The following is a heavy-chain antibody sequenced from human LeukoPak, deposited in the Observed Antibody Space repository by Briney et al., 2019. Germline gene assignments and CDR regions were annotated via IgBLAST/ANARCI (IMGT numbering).Heavy chain of an antibody. CDR3: ATPIAARI. Sequence: ASVKVSCKASGYTFTSYDINWVRQATGQGLEWMGGFDPEDGETIYAQKFQGRVTMTEDTSTDTAYMELSSLRSEDTAVYYCATPIAARIWGQGTMVTVSS. D-gene: IGHD6-6*01. J-gene: IGHJ3*02. CDR2: FDPEDGET. CDR1: GYTFTSYD. V-gene: IGHV1-24*01.